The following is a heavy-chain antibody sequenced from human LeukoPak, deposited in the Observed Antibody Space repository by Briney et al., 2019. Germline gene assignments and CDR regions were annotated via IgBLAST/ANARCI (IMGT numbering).Heavy chain of an antibody. J-gene: IGHJ6*02. Sequence: PSQTLSLTCTASGGSISSYYWSWIRQPPGKGLEWIGYIYSRGSTNYNPSLKSRVTISLDTSKNQFSLKLSSVTAADTAVYYCARHVDGSTHYYYGMDVWGQGTTVTVSS. CDR1: GGSISSYY. CDR2: IYSRGST. V-gene: IGHV4-59*08. D-gene: IGHD2-15*01. CDR3: ARHVDGSTHYYYGMDV.